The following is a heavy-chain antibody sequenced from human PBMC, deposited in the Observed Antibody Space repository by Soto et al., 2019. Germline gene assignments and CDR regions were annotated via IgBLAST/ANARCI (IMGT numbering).Heavy chain of an antibody. CDR2: IYVTGAV. CDR3: ARLRIATNNYKWFDP. CDR1: GAAPNSGNYY. J-gene: IGHJ5*02. Sequence: SETLSLTCSVSGAAPNSGNYYWSWIRQVPGKGLEWIGHIYVTGAVDYNPSLRDRITISQDTSERQFSLNLRLVTAADTAVHYCARLRIATNNYKWFDPWGQGTLVTVSS. V-gene: IGHV4-31*03. D-gene: IGHD2-21*01.